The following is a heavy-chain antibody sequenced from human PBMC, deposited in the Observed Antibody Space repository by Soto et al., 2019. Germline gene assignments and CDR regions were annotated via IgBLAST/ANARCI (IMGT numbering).Heavy chain of an antibody. J-gene: IGHJ4*02. CDR3: ARIVPAATYFDY. D-gene: IGHD2-2*01. V-gene: IGHV4-31*03. CDR2: IYYSGST. CDR1: GGSISSGGYY. Sequence: QVQLQESGPGLVKPSQTLSLTCTVSGGSISSGGYYWSWIRQHPGKGLEWIGYIYYSGSTYYNPSLKSRVTISVDTSKNQFSLKLSSVTAADTAVCYCARIVPAATYFDYWGQGTLVTVSS.